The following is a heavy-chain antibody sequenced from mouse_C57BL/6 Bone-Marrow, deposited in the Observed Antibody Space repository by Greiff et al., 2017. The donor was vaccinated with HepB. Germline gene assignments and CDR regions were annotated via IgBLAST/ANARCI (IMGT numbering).Heavy chain of an antibody. Sequence: VQLQQPGAELVKPGASVKLSCKASGYTFTSYWMQWVKQRPGQGLEWIGEIDPADSYTNYNQKFKGKATLTVDTSSSTAYMQLTSLTSEHSAVYYCARDDYYGSSYDAMDYWGQGTSVTVSS. J-gene: IGHJ4*01. CDR1: GYTFTSYW. CDR2: IDPADSYT. CDR3: ARDDYYGSSYDAMDY. D-gene: IGHD1-1*01. V-gene: IGHV1-50*01.